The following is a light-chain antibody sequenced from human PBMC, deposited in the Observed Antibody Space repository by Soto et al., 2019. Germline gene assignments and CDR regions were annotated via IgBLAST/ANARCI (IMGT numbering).Light chain of an antibody. Sequence: QSALTQPASVSGSPGQSITISCTGTSSDVGGYNYVSWYQQHPGKAPKLMIYDVSNRPSGVSNRFSGSKSGNTASLTISGLQAEDEADYYCSSYTSSSTLPLYVFGTGTKLTVL. CDR2: DVS. J-gene: IGLJ1*01. V-gene: IGLV2-14*01. CDR3: SSYTSSSTLPLYV. CDR1: SSDVGGYNY.